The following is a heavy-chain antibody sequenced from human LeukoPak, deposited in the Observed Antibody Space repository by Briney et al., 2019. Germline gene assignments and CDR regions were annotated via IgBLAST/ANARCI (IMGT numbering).Heavy chain of an antibody. CDR1: GFTFSDDC. D-gene: IGHD5-18*01. Sequence: GGSLRLSCVASGFTFSDDCMSWIRQAPGKGLEWVSSISSSSSCIYYADSVKGRFTISRDNAKNSLYLQMNSLRAEDTAVYYCASGYSYGFFYWGQGTLVTVSS. CDR3: ASGYSYGFFY. V-gene: IGHV3-11*06. J-gene: IGHJ4*02. CDR2: ISSSSSCI.